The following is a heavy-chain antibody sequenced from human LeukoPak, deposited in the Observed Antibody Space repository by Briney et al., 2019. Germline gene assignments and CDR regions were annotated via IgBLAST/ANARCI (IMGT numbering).Heavy chain of an antibody. CDR1: GYTFTGFY. CDR3: ARLDVQYSFEN. Sequence: ASVKVSCKASGYTFTGFYIHWVRQAPGQGPEWMGWINPNGGGTNYAQKFQGRVTMTRDTSISTVYMELSRLKSDVTAVYYCARLDVQYSFENWGRGTLVTVSS. J-gene: IGHJ4*02. CDR2: INPNGGGT. V-gene: IGHV1-2*02.